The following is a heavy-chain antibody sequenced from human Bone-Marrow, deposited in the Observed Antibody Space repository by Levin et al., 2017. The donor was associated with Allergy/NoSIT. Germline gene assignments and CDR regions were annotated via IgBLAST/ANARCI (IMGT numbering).Heavy chain of an antibody. CDR3: ARHRAAGGGYYYGMDV. CDR2: VNPSDSDT. D-gene: IGHD6-13*01. V-gene: IGHV5-51*01. J-gene: IGHJ6*02. CDR1: GYSFTNYW. Sequence: GDSLKISCKGSGYSFTNYWIAWVRQMPGKGLEWMALVNPSDSDTRYSPSFQGQVTVSADKHITTAYLEWSSLKASDTAMYFCARHRAAGGGYYYGMDVWGQGTAVTVSS.